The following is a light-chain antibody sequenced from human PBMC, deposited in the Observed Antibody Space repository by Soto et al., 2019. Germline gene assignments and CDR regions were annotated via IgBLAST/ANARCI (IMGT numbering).Light chain of an antibody. J-gene: IGLJ3*02. V-gene: IGLV4-69*01. CDR1: SGHSSYA. Sequence: QPVLTQSPSASASLGASVNLTCTLSSGHSSYAIAWHRQQPEKGPRYLMKLNSDGSHNKGDGIPDRFSGSSSGAERYLTISSLQSEDEADYYCQTWGSGIQGVFGGGTKLTVL. CDR2: LNSDGSH. CDR3: QTWGSGIQGV.